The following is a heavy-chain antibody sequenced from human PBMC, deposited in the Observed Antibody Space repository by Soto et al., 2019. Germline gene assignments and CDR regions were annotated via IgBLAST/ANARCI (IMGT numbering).Heavy chain of an antibody. J-gene: IGHJ4*02. CDR1: EFIFSSYT. V-gene: IGHV3-30*04. CDR2: ISYDGGNR. CDR3: ARGFTVTTYFDY. Sequence: SLRLSWTASEFIFSSYTRHWVLQTPGTGLEWVAIISYDGGNRFYTDSVKGRFTISRDNSKNKLYLQMNSLRAEDTAVYYCARGFTVTTYFDYWGLGTLVTVS. D-gene: IGHD4-17*01.